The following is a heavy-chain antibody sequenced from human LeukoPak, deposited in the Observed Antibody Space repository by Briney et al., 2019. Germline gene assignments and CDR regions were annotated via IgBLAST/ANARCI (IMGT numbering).Heavy chain of an antibody. CDR1: GFTFSSYW. Sequence: GGSLRLSCAASGFTFSSYWMSWVRQAPGKGREWVANIRQDGSEKYCVDSVKGRFTISRDNAKNSLYLQMNSLRAEDTAVYYCATDPSYGDYVDYWGQGTLVTVSS. V-gene: IGHV3-7*04. J-gene: IGHJ4*02. CDR2: IRQDGSEK. D-gene: IGHD4-17*01. CDR3: ATDPSYGDYVDY.